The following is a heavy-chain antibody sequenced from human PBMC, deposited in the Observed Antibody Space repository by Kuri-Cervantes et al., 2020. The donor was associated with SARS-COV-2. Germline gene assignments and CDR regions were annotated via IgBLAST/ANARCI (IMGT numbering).Heavy chain of an antibody. V-gene: IGHV4-34*01. CDR1: GGSFSDYY. Sequence: GSLRLSCAVYGGSFSDYYWSWIRQPPGKGLEWIGEINHSGSTNYNPSLKSRVTISVDTSKNQFSLKLSSVTAADTAVYYCARTLYSSSSPLLYYYYYGMDVWGQGTTVTVSS. CDR3: ARTLYSSSSPLLYYYYYGMDV. D-gene: IGHD6-6*01. CDR2: INHSGST. J-gene: IGHJ6*02.